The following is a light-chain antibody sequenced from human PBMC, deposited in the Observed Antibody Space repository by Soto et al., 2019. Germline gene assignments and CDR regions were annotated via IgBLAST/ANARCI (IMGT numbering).Light chain of an antibody. CDR3: QHYNTWPRS. V-gene: IGKV3-15*01. Sequence: EIVMTQSPATLSVSPGERATLSCRASQNVGSNLAWYQQKSGQVPRLLIYGASTRASGFPARFSGSGSGTEFTLTITSLQSEDFAVYYCQHYNTWPRSFGGGTKVEI. CDR2: GAS. J-gene: IGKJ4*01. CDR1: QNVGSN.